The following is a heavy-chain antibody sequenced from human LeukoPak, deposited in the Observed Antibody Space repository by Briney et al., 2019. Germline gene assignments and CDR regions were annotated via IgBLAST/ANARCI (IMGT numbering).Heavy chain of an antibody. CDR1: GGSISSGDYY. J-gene: IGHJ4*02. D-gene: IGHD5-24*01. CDR3: ARIRRDGYNYDY. CDR2: IYYSGST. Sequence: SQTLSLTCTVSGGSISSGDYYWSWIRQPPGKGLEWIGYIYYSGSTYYNPSLKSRVTISVDPSKNQFSLKLSSVTAADTAVYYCARIRRDGYNYDYWGQGTLVTVSS. V-gene: IGHV4-30-4*01.